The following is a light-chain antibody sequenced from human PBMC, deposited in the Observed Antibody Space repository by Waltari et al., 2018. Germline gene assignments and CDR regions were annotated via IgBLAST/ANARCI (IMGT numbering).Light chain of an antibody. CDR3: QHYKSLPVS. CDR2: HTS. V-gene: IGKV3-20*01. J-gene: IGKJ1*01. CDR1: QSVSIY. Sequence: IVLTPSPGPLSLSPGERATLSCRASQSVSIYLAWYQQKPGQAPRLLIYHTSTRATGIPDRFSGSGSGTDFSLTISGLEPEDFAVYYCQHYKSLPVSFGQGTRVEIK.